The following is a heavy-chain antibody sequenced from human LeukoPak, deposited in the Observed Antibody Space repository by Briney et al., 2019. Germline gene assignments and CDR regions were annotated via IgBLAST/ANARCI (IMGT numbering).Heavy chain of an antibody. V-gene: IGHV3-74*01. J-gene: IGHJ4*02. CDR1: GFTFSNYW. CDR2: IKSDGTNI. Sequence: GGSLRLSCAASGFTFSNYWMHWVRQAPGKGLLWVSRIKSDGTNINYADSVKGRFTISRDNARKMLYQQMNSLRAEDTAVYYCARGSISGYDSDSWGQGTLVSVSS. CDR3: ARGSISGYDSDS. D-gene: IGHD5-12*01.